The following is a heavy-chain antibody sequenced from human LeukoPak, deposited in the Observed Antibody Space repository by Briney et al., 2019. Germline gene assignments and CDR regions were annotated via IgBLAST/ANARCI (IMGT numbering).Heavy chain of an antibody. V-gene: IGHV5-51*01. Sequence: GESLKISCKASGYTFSNYWIGWVRQMPGKGLEWMGIIYPDDSDTRYSPSFQGQVTISADKSISTAYLQWSSLKASDTAMYYCARLDGTIWSDPWGQGTLVTVSS. D-gene: IGHD3-3*01. CDR1: GYTFSNYW. J-gene: IGHJ5*02. CDR3: ARLDGTIWSDP. CDR2: IYPDDSDT.